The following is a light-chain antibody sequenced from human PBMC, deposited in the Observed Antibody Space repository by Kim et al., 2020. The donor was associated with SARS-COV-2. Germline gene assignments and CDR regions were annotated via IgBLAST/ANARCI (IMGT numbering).Light chain of an antibody. CDR1: KLEYKY. CDR2: QYT. J-gene: IGLJ2*01. V-gene: IGLV3-1*01. CDR3: QTWDSSSVI. Sequence: SYELTQPPSVSVSPGQTASITCSGDKLEYKYVCWYQQKAGQSPVLLIYQYTKWHSGIPERFSGSNSGNTATLTISGTQAMDEADYYCQTWDSSSVIFGGGTQLTVL.